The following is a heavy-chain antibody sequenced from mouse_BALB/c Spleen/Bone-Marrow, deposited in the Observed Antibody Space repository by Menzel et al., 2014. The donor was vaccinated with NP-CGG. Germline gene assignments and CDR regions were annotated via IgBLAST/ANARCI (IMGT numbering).Heavy chain of an antibody. CDR2: IYPGDGDT. CDR3: TRSTATFDY. Sequence: VNVVESGAELVRPGSSVKISCKASGYAFSAYWMNWVKRRPGQGLEWIGQIYPGDGDTNYNGKFKGKATLTADKSSSTAYMQLSSLTSEDSAVYFCTRSTATFDYWGQGTTLTVSS. J-gene: IGHJ2*01. V-gene: IGHV1-80*01. D-gene: IGHD1-2*01. CDR1: GYAFSAYW.